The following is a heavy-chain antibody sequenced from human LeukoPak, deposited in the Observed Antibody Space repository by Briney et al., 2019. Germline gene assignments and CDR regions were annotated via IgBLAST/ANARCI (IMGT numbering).Heavy chain of an antibody. CDR1: GYTFSSYG. J-gene: IGHJ4*02. D-gene: IGHD6-13*01. V-gene: IGHV1-18*01. Sequence: ASVKVSCKASGYTFSSYGFSWVRQAPGQGLEWMGWISAYNGNTNYAQKLQGRVTMTTDTSTNTAYMELRSLSSDDTAVYYCASDHLSIASTGTRYWGQGTLVTVSS. CDR3: ASDHLSIASTGTRY. CDR2: ISAYNGNT.